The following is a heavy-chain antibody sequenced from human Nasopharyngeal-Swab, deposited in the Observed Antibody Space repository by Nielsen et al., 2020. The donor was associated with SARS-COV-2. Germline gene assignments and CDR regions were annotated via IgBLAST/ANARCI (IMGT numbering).Heavy chain of an antibody. Sequence: VKVSCKASGGTFSSYAISWVRQAPGQGLEWMGGIIPILGIANYAQKFQGRVTITADKSTSTAYMELSSLRSEDTAVYYCARCRDGYNYFDYWGQGTLVTVSS. CDR3: ARCRDGYNYFDY. CDR1: GGTFSSYA. V-gene: IGHV1-69*10. J-gene: IGHJ4*02. CDR2: IIPILGIA. D-gene: IGHD5-24*01.